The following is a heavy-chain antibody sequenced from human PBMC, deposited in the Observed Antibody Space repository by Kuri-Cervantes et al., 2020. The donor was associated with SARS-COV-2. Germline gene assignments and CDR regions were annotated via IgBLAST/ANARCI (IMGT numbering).Heavy chain of an antibody. D-gene: IGHD1-1*01. CDR2: INWNGGTT. Sequence: GGSLRLSCAVSGFTFDDYGMSWVRQAPGKGLEWVSGINWNGGTTGYADSAKGRCTISRDNAKSALFLQVNSLRAEDTAFYHCARHWRASIAEPFDAWGQGTLVTVSS. CDR3: ARHWRASIAEPFDA. J-gene: IGHJ5*02. CDR1: GFTFDDYG. V-gene: IGHV3-20*01.